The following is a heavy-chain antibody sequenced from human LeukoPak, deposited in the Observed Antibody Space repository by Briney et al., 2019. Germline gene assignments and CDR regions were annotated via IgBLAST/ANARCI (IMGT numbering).Heavy chain of an antibody. CDR3: ARHGKYYSGSHYFDF. Sequence: GESLKISCQASGYSFTSQWIGWVRQMPGKGLEWMGIIYPDDSDTRCSPSFQGQVTISADKSISTAYLQWSSLKASDSAMYYCARHGKYYSGSHYFDFWGQGTLITVSS. D-gene: IGHD6-19*01. V-gene: IGHV5-51*01. CDR2: IYPDDSDT. CDR1: GYSFTSQW. J-gene: IGHJ4*02.